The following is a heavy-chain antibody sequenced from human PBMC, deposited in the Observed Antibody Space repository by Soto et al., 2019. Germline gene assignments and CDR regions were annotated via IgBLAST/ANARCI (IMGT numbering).Heavy chain of an antibody. CDR2: XXXDXTNK. CDR1: GFTISTYT. CDR3: ARATVVPAAIPQELRNWYFDL. Sequence: ESGGGVVQPXXXXXLSCAASGFTISTYTMHWVXXXXGKGLEWVSVXXXDXTNKYHPASVKGRFTISRVNSKNTVYLQMHSLRVEDTAVYYCARATVVPAAIPQELRNWYFDLWGRGTLVTVSS. D-gene: IGHD2-2*02. J-gene: IGHJ2*01. V-gene: IGHV3-30-3*01.